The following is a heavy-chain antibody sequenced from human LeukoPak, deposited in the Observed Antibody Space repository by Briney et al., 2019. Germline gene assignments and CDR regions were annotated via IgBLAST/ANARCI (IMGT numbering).Heavy chain of an antibody. V-gene: IGHV1-69*05. CDR2: IIPIFGTA. Sequence: SVKVSCKASGGTFGSYAISWVRQAPGQGLEWMGGIIPIFGTANYAQKFQGRVTITTDESTSTAYMELSSLRYEDTAVYYCAREAATECSGGSCYGNWFDPWGQGTLVTVSS. J-gene: IGHJ5*02. CDR3: AREAATECSGGSCYGNWFDP. D-gene: IGHD2-15*01. CDR1: GGTFGSYA.